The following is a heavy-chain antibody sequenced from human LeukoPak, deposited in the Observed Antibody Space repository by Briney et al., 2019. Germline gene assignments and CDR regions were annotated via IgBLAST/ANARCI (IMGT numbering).Heavy chain of an antibody. V-gene: IGHV3-48*04. CDR2: ISSSGSTI. D-gene: IGHD3-22*01. CDR1: GFTFNPYS. Sequence: GGSLRLSCATSGFTFNPYSINWVRQAPGKGLEWVSYISSSGSTIYYADSVKGRFTISRDNAKNSLYLQMNSLRAGDTAVYYCARVHLSKYDSSSYWGRGTLVTVSS. J-gene: IGHJ4*02. CDR3: ARVHLSKYDSSSY.